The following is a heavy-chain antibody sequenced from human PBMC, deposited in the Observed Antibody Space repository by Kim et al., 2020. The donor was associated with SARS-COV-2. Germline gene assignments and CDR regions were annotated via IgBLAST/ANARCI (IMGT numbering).Heavy chain of an antibody. J-gene: IGHJ5*02. Sequence: QKLQGRVTMTTDTSTSTAYMELRSLRSDDTAVYYCARCARDDYDYIWFDPWGQGTLVTVSS. V-gene: IGHV1-18*01. D-gene: IGHD3-16*01. CDR3: ARCARDDYDYIWFDP.